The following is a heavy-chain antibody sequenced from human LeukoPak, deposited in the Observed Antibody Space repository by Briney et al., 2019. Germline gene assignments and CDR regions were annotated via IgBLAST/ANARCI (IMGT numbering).Heavy chain of an antibody. CDR1: GFTFSSYG. J-gene: IGHJ3*02. Sequence: GGSLRLSCAASGFTFSSYGMHWVRQAPGKGLEWVAVISYDGSNKYYADSVKGRFTISGDNSKNTLYLQMNSLRAEDTAVYYCAKDGSSDAFDIWGQGTMVTVSS. CDR3: AKDGSSDAFDI. CDR2: ISYDGSNK. V-gene: IGHV3-30*18.